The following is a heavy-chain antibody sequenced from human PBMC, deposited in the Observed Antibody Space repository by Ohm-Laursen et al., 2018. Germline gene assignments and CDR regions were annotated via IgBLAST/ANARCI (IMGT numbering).Heavy chain of an antibody. CDR1: GFTFSDYY. V-gene: IGHV3-11*01. D-gene: IGHD3-10*01. Sequence: SLRLSCSASGFTFSDYYMSWIRQAPGKGLERVSYITSSGSSIYYADSVKGRFTISRDNAKNSLSLQMNSLRAEDTAVFYCARVYYYGSGRLFDYWGQGTLVTVSS. CDR2: ITSSGSSI. J-gene: IGHJ4*02. CDR3: ARVYYYGSGRLFDY.